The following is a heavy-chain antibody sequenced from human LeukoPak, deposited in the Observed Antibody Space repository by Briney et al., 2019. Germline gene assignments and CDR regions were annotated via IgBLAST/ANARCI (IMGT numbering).Heavy chain of an antibody. CDR1: GFTFSSYE. D-gene: IGHD1-7*01. CDR2: ISSSGSTI. CDR3: AREWNYDLRGFAFDY. V-gene: IGHV3-48*03. Sequence: TGGSLRLSCAASGFTFSSYEMNWVRQAPGKGLEWVSYISSSGSTIYYADSVKGRFTISRDNAKNSLYLQMNSLRAEDTALYYCAREWNYDLRGFAFDYWGQGTLVTVSS. J-gene: IGHJ4*02.